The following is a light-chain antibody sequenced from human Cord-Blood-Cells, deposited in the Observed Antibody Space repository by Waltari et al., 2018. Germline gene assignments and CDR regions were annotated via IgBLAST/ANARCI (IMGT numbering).Light chain of an antibody. J-gene: IGLJ2*01. CDR1: SSDVGSYNL. CDR3: CSYAGSSTVV. V-gene: IGLV2-23*01. CDR2: EGS. Sequence: QSALPQPASVSGSPGQSITLSCTGTSSDVGSYNLVSWYQQHPGKAPKLMIYEGSKRPSGVSNRFSGSKSGNTASLTISGLQAEDEADYYCCSYAGSSTVVFGGGTNLTVL.